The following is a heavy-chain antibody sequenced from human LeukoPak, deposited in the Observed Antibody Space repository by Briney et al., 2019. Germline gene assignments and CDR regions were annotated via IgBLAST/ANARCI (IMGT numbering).Heavy chain of an antibody. CDR2: MSGRSGST. V-gene: IGHV3-23*01. J-gene: IGHJ4*02. CDR3: AKAEGFWKLFDY. CDR1: GFTSTRFA. D-gene: IGHD3-3*01. Sequence: GRSLRPSCAASGFTSTRFAMGWGRQAPGEGLEWGSDMSGRSGSTYYAESVKGRFTISRDKTKNTLNLQMNSVRAEDRAVYYCAKAEGFWKLFDYWGQGTLATVSS.